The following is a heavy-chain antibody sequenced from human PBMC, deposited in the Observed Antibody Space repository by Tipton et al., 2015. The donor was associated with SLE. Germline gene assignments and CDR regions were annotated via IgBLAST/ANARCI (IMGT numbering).Heavy chain of an antibody. V-gene: IGHV4-38-2*02. CDR1: GYSISSGYY. D-gene: IGHD7-27*01. Sequence: TLSLTCAVSGYSISSGYYWGWIRQPPGKGLEWIGSIYRSGSTYYNPSLKSRVTISVDTSKNLFSRKLSSATAADTAVYYCARDPRLNWDYGTYFDYWGQGTLVTVSS. J-gene: IGHJ4*02. CDR2: IYRSGST. CDR3: ARDPRLNWDYGTYFDY.